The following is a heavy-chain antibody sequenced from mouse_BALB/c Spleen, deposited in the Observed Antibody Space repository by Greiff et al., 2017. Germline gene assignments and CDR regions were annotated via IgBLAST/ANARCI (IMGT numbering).Heavy chain of an antibody. D-gene: IGHD1-1*01. CDR2: ISDGGSYT. CDR1: GFTFSDYY. J-gene: IGHJ1*01. CDR3: ARDGRYGSSPYWYFDV. Sequence: EVKLVESGGGLVKPGGSLKLSCAASGFTFSDYYMYWVRQTPEKRLEWVATISDGGSYTYYPDSVKGRFTISRDNAKNNLYLQMSSLKSEDTAMYYCARDGRYGSSPYWYFDVWGAGTTVTVSS. V-gene: IGHV5-4*02.